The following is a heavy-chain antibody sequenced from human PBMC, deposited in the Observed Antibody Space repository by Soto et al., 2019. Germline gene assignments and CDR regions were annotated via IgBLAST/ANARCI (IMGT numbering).Heavy chain of an antibody. CDR1: DDSINSDKYY. Sequence: QLQLQESGPGLVKPSETLSLTCSVSDDSINSDKYYWGWIRQPPGKGQEWIGSIYYRGNAYYNPSLQTRATISLDKSRSQFSLKLNSVTAADSAVYFCARLEGLATISYYFDFWGPGALVTVSS. CDR2: IYYRGNA. V-gene: IGHV4-39*01. J-gene: IGHJ4*02. D-gene: IGHD3-9*01. CDR3: ARLEGLATISYYFDF.